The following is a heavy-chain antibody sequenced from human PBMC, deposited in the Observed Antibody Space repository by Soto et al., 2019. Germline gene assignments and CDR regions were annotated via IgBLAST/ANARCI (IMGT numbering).Heavy chain of an antibody. CDR1: GGSISSSSYY. CDR2: IYYSGST. CDR3: ASHSNTPRGTVKG. J-gene: IGHJ4*02. V-gene: IGHV4-39*01. D-gene: IGHD4-17*01. Sequence: QLQLQESGPGLVKPSETLSLTCTVSGGSISSSSYYWGWIRQPPGKGLGWIGCIYYSGSTYYNPSLKSRVTISVDTSKNQFSAKLSPVTAADTAVYYCASHSNTPRGTVKGWGQGTLVTVSS.